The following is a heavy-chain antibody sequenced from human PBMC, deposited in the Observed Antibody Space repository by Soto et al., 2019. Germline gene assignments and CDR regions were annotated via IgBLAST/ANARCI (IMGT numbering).Heavy chain of an antibody. D-gene: IGHD1-1*01. CDR2: IWSAGLT. Sequence: GGSLRLSCAASGFTVSSKYMNWVRQAPGKGLEWVSIIWSAGLTYYADSVRGRFTISRDISKNILFLQMNNLRAEDSAIYYCARLQLVHKVIDYWGQGTLVTVSS. J-gene: IGHJ4*02. V-gene: IGHV3-53*01. CDR1: GFTVSSKY. CDR3: ARLQLVHKVIDY.